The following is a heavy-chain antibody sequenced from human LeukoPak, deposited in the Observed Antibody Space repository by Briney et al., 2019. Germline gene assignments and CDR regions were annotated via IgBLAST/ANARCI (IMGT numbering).Heavy chain of an antibody. CDR3: ARDILRRIAALAGY. CDR2: ISAYNGNT. V-gene: IGHV1-18*01. CDR1: GYTFTSYG. Sequence: ASVKVSCKASGYTFTSYGISWVRQAPGQGLEWMGWISAYNGNTNYAQKLQGRVTMTTDTSTSTAYMELRSLRSDDTAVYYCARDILRRIAALAGYWGQGTLVTVSS. D-gene: IGHD6-13*01. J-gene: IGHJ4*02.